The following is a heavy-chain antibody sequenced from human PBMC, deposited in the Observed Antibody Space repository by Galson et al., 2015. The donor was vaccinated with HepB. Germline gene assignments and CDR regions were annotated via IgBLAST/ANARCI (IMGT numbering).Heavy chain of an antibody. CDR3: ARLLSPYGGNSGGMDV. D-gene: IGHD4-23*01. Sequence: SLRLSCAASGFTFSRYGMHWVRQAPGKGLEWVAVISYDGSNKYYADSVKGRFTISRDNSKNTLYLQMSSLKASDTAMYYCARLLSPYGGNSGGMDVWGQGTTVTVSS. CDR1: GFTFSRYG. CDR2: ISYDGSNK. V-gene: IGHV3-30*03. J-gene: IGHJ6*02.